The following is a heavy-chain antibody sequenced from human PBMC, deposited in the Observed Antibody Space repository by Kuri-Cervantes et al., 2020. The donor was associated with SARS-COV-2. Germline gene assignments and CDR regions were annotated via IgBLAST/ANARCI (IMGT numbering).Heavy chain of an antibody. CDR1: GGTFSSYT. CDR2: IIPILGIA. V-gene: IGHV1-69*04. D-gene: IGHD6-13*01. J-gene: IGHJ3*02. Sequence: SVKVSCKASGGTFSSYTISWVRQAPGQGLEWMGRIIPILGIANYAQKFQGRVTITADKSTSTAYMELSSLRSEDTAVYYCARELLAAAGSHAFDIWGQGTMITVSS. CDR3: ARELLAAAGSHAFDI.